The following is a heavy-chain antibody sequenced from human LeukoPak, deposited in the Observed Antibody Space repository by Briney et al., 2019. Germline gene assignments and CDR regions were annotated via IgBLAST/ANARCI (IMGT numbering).Heavy chain of an antibody. J-gene: IGHJ4*02. CDR3: ARQSSNGDFDY. Sequence: GESLKISCKGSGYSFTSYWIGWVRQMPGRGLEWMGIIYPGASDTRYSPSFQGQVTISADRSMSTAYLQWSSLKASGTAMYYCARQSSNGDFDYWGQGTLVTVSS. CDR2: IYPGASDT. V-gene: IGHV5-51*01. CDR1: GYSFTSYW. D-gene: IGHD4-11*01.